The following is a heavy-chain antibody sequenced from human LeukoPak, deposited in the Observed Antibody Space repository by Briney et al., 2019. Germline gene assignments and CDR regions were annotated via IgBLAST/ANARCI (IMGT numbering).Heavy chain of an antibody. CDR2: ISGSGSST. D-gene: IGHD6-6*01. CDR3: AREGQKQLADDY. V-gene: IGHV3-23*01. J-gene: IGHJ4*02. Sequence: GGSLRLSCAASGFTFSSYAMSWVRQAPGKGLEWVSTISGSGSSTYYADSVKGRFTISRDNSKNTLYLQMNSLRAEDTAVYYCAREGQKQLADDYWGQGTLVTVSS. CDR1: GFTFSSYA.